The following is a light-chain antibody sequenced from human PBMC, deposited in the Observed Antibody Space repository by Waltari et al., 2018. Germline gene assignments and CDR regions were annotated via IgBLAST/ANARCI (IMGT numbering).Light chain of an antibody. V-gene: IGKV3-11*01. CDR1: QTVSGF. CDR3: QQYGSSPLT. Sequence: EIVLTQSPATLSLSPGERATLSCRASQTVSGFLAWYQQKAGQPPRLLIYDASNRATGIPARFSGSGSGTDFTLTISSLEPEDFAVYYCQQYGSSPLTFGGGTKVEIK. J-gene: IGKJ4*01. CDR2: DAS.